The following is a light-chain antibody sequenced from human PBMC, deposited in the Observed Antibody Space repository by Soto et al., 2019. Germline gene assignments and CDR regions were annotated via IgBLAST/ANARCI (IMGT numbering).Light chain of an antibody. V-gene: IGKV1-12*01. CDR3: QQSYSTPIT. CDR1: QNIRFW. Sequence: DIQMTQSPSFVSASIGDRVTITCRASQNIRFWLAWYQQKPGKAPKLLIYAASSLQSGVPSRFSGSGSGTDFTLTISSLQPEDFATYYCQQSYSTPITFGQGTRLEIK. CDR2: AAS. J-gene: IGKJ5*01.